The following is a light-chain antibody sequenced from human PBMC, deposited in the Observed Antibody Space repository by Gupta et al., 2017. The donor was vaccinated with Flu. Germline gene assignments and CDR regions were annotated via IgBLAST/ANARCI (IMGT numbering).Light chain of an antibody. Sequence: EIVLTQSPGTLSLSPGERATLSCRASQSVMSNYLAWYQKKPGQAPRLLIYAASSRATGIPDRFSGSGSARDFTLTISRLEPEDFAVYYCQQDGSTPLTFGGGTKVEIK. CDR3: QQDGSTPLT. CDR1: QSVMSNY. V-gene: IGKV3-20*01. CDR2: AAS. J-gene: IGKJ4*01.